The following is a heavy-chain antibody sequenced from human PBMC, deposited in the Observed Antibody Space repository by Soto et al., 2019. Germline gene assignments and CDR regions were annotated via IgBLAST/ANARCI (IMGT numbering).Heavy chain of an antibody. J-gene: IGHJ4*02. Sequence: QVQLVQSGGEVRKPGASVKVSCKASGYTFTSYGVSWVRQAPGQGLEWMGWIRAYTGYTNYAQKFQARFTITTDTYTSTAYMELRSLISDDTAVYYCARASDGYRSGWYVGYFDYWGQGTLVTVSS. CDR2: IRAYTGYT. D-gene: IGHD6-19*01. V-gene: IGHV1-18*04. CDR3: ARASDGYRSGWYVGYFDY. CDR1: GYTFTSYG.